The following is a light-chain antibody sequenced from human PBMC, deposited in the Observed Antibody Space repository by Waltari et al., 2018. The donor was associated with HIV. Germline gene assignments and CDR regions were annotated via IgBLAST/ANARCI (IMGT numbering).Light chain of an antibody. CDR3: MQVLQTPYT. V-gene: IGKV2-28*01. J-gene: IGKJ2*01. CDR1: QSLLHSTGKTF. Sequence: DIVVTQSPLSLPVTPGEPASISCRSSQSLLHSTGKTFFAWYLQKPGPSPQVLIYLGSNRASGVPDRFSGSQSGTDFTLRISRVEAEDVGIYYCMQVLQTPYTFGQGTKLEIK. CDR2: LGS.